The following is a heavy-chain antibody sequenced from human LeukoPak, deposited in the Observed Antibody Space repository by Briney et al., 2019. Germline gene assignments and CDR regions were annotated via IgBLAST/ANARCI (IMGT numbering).Heavy chain of an antibody. Sequence: GGSLRLSCAASGFTFSSYAMSWVRQAPGKGLEWVSAISGSGGSTYYADSVKGRFTISRDNSKNTLYLQMNSLRAEDTAVYYCASPRASSYCGGDCYPAPFDYWGQGTLVTVSS. D-gene: IGHD2-21*02. CDR1: GFTFSSYA. CDR2: ISGSGGST. V-gene: IGHV3-23*01. J-gene: IGHJ4*02. CDR3: ASPRASSYCGGDCYPAPFDY.